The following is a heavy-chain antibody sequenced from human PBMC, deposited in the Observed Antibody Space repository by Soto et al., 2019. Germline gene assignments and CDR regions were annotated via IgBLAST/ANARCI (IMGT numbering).Heavy chain of an antibody. J-gene: IGHJ4*02. CDR2: MNPDSGHT. CDR1: GYTFTNYD. CDR3: ASSVGGSNVNFDY. D-gene: IGHD3-10*01. Sequence: QVQLVQSGAEVRTPGASVKVSCKASGYTFTNYDINWVRQATGQGPEWMGWMNPDSGHTGYVQKFQGRVTMTRNTAISTAYMELSNLRSEDTAVYYCASSVGGSNVNFDYWGQGTLVTVSS. V-gene: IGHV1-8*01.